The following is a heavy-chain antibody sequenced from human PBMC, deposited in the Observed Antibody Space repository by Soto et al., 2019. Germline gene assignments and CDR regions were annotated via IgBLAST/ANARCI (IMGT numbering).Heavy chain of an antibody. CDR3: ARTKCSGGSCYSWSLGY. J-gene: IGHJ4*02. D-gene: IGHD2-15*01. CDR1: GGSITTGGYY. V-gene: IGHV4-31*03. Sequence: SETLSLTCTVSGGSITTGGYYWSWIRQLPGKGLEWIGHRYYSESTYYNPSLKSRVSISLDTSKNQFSLKLSFVTAADTAMYYCARTKCSGGSCYSWSLGYWGQGTPVTVSS. CDR2: RYYSEST.